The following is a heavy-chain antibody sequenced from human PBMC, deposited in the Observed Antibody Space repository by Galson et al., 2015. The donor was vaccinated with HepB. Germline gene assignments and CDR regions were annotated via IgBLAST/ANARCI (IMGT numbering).Heavy chain of an antibody. CDR3: VRANYGYSSSPGVF. CDR2: ISGGGGST. CDR1: GFTFSSYG. J-gene: IGHJ4*02. D-gene: IGHD6-6*01. V-gene: IGHV3-23*01. Sequence: SLRLSCAASGFTFSSYGMSWVRQAPGKGLEWVSAISGGGGSTYYADSVKGRFTISRDNSKDALYLQMNSLRAEDTAVYFCVRANYGYSSSPGVFWGQGTLVTVSS.